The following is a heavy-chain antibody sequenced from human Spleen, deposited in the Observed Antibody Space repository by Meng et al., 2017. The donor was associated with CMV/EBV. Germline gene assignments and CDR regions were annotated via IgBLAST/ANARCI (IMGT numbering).Heavy chain of an antibody. V-gene: IGHV1-8*01. D-gene: IGHD2/OR15-2a*01. CDR2: MNPNSGNT. Sequence: VKVSCKPSGYTFTNHDINWVRQATGQRLEWMGWMNPNSGNTGYAQKFQGRVTMTRNTSISTAYLELNSLRSGDTAVYYCARGQVQCSTINCHDYRFSGMDVWGQGTTVTVSS. CDR1: GYTFTNHD. J-gene: IGHJ6*02. CDR3: ARGQVQCSTINCHDYRFSGMDV.